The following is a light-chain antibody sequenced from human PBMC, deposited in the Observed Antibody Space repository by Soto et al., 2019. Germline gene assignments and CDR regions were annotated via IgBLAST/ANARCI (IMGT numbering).Light chain of an antibody. V-gene: IGKV3-20*01. J-gene: IGKJ2*01. CDR2: GAS. CDR3: QQYRRSPPYT. CDR1: QSDSSSD. Sequence: EIVLTLSPGTLSLSPGQRATLSCRARQSDSSSDLAWYQQKPGHAPRLLIYGASISATGITDRFSGSRSGTEFTLTIIRLEAEDFSVYYYQQYRRSPPYTFGQGTELEIK.